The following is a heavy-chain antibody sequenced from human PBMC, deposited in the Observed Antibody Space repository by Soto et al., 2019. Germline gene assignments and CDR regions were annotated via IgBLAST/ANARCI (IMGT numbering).Heavy chain of an antibody. D-gene: IGHD7-27*01. CDR3: AMANWYSEY. V-gene: IGHV4-59*11. CDR2: IYYTGST. J-gene: IGHJ4*02. CDR1: GGSINNHY. Sequence: QVHLQESGPGLVKPSETLSLTCTVSGGSINNHYWCCIRRPPWRGLEWIGYIYYTGSTNYNPSLESRVSMSVDTSKNQCSRNLTSLTAADPAIYFCAMANWYSEYWGQGPRVTVSS.